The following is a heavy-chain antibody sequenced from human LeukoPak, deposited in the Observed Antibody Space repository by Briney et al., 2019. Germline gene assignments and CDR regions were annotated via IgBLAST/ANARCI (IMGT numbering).Heavy chain of an antibody. CDR1: GFTFSDYY. CDR3: ASDQTYYYDSIGLRDVFDI. CDR2: ISCNGSTI. V-gene: IGHV3-11*01. J-gene: IGHJ3*02. D-gene: IGHD3-22*01. Sequence: KPGGSLRLSCAASGFTFSDYYRSWSRRAPAKGLELVSCISCNGSTIYYADSVKGRFTISMDNAKNSLYLQMNSLRAEDTAVYYCASDQTYYYDSIGLRDVFDIWGPGKMGTGSS.